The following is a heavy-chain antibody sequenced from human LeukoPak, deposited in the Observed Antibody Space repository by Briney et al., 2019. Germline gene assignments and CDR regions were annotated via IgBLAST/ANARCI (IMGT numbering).Heavy chain of an antibody. Sequence: GGSLRLSCAVSGFTFSDYHMSWTRQAPGKGLEWISYISSGGSSISHADSVKGRFTISRDNAENSLYLQMNSLRAEDTAVYYCARRTAGGRCFDYWGQGTLVTVSS. V-gene: IGHV3-11*01. J-gene: IGHJ4*02. CDR2: ISSGGSSI. D-gene: IGHD6-13*01. CDR3: ARRTAGGRCFDY. CDR1: GFTFSDYH.